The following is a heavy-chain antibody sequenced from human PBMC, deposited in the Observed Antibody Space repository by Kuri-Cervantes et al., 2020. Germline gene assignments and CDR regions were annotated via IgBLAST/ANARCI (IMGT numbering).Heavy chain of an antibody. CDR3: AREDGFEQLVRAFDI. CDR1: GFTFSSYS. CDR2: ISGSGGST. D-gene: IGHD6-13*01. Sequence: GGSLRLSCAASGFTFSSYSMNWVRQAPGKGLEWVSAISGSGGSTYYADSVKGRFTISRDNSKNTLYLQMNSLRAEDTAVYYCAREDGFEQLVRAFDIWGQGTMVTVSS. J-gene: IGHJ3*02. V-gene: IGHV3-23*01.